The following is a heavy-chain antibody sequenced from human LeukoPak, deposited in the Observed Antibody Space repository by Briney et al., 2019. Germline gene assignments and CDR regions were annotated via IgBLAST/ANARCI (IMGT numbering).Heavy chain of an antibody. CDR3: ARGRFVIVYRPGWFDP. D-gene: IGHD2/OR15-2a*01. CDR2: INHRGST. J-gene: IGHJ5*02. CDR1: GGSFSGYY. Sequence: SETLSLTCAVYGGSFSGYYWSWIRQPPGKGLEWIGEINHRGSTNYNPSLKSRVTISVDTSKNQFSLKLSSVTAADTAVYYCARGRFVIVYRPGWFDPWGQGTLVTVSS. V-gene: IGHV4-34*01.